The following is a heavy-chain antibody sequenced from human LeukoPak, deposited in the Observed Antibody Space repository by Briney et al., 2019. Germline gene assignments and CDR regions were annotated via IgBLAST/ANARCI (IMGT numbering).Heavy chain of an antibody. D-gene: IGHD6-13*01. CDR1: GFTFSSYA. J-gene: IGHJ3*02. Sequence: GGSLRLSCAASGFTFSSYAMSWVRQAPGKGLEWVSAISGSGGSTYYADSVKGRFTISRDNSKNTLYLQMNSLRAEDTAVYYCAKGGAWHIIAAARYSDAFDIWGQGTMVTVSS. V-gene: IGHV3-23*01. CDR2: ISGSGGST. CDR3: AKGGAWHIIAAARYSDAFDI.